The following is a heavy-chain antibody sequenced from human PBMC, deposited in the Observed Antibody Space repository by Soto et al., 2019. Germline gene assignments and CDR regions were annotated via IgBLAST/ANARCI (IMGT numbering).Heavy chain of an antibody. V-gene: IGHV1-58*01. J-gene: IGHJ4*02. CDR3: AALSSSGWYVFGY. CDR2: IVVGSGNT. D-gene: IGHD6-19*01. Sequence: ASVKVSCKASGFTFPSSAVQWVRQARGQRLEWIGWIVVGSGNTNYAQKFQERVTITRDMSTSTAYMELSSLRSEDTAVYYCAALSSSGWYVFGYWRQGTPVTVSS. CDR1: GFTFPSSA.